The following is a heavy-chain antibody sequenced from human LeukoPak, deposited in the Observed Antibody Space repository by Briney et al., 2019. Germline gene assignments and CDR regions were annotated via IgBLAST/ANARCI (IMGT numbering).Heavy chain of an antibody. Sequence: ASVKVSCKASGYTFTGYYMHWVRQAPGQGLEWMGWINPNSGGTNYAQKFQGRVTMTRDTSISTAYMELSRLRSDDTAVYYCARGAYYDYVWGSYRREGFDYWGQGTLVTVSS. V-gene: IGHV1-2*02. J-gene: IGHJ4*02. CDR1: GYTFTGYY. CDR2: INPNSGGT. CDR3: ARGAYYDYVWGSYRREGFDY. D-gene: IGHD3-16*02.